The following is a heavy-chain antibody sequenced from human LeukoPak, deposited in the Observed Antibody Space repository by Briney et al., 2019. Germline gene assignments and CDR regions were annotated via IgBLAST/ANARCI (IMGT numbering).Heavy chain of an antibody. CDR3: ARLDIVVVPAATKDYYYYYMDV. Sequence: KPSETLSLTCTVSGGSISSYYWSWIRQPPGKGLEWIGYIYYSGSTNYNPSLKSRVTMSVDTSKNQFSLKLSSVTAADTAVYYCARLDIVVVPAATKDYYYYYMDVWGKGTTVTVSS. CDR1: GGSISSYY. D-gene: IGHD2-2*03. J-gene: IGHJ6*03. V-gene: IGHV4-59*01. CDR2: IYYSGST.